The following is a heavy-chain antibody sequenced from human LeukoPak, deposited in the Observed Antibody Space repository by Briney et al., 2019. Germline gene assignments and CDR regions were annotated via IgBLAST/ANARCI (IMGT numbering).Heavy chain of an antibody. D-gene: IGHD3-10*01. CDR1: GYTFTSYD. CDR3: AKDLIWFGELLGLGPDY. J-gene: IGHJ4*02. CDR2: MNPNRGDT. Sequence: ASVKVSCKASGYTFTSYDIHWVRQATGQGLEWMGRMNPNRGDTDYAQKFQGRVTITRNTSISTAYMELSSLRSEDTAVYYCAKDLIWFGELLGLGPDYWGQGTLVTVSS. V-gene: IGHV1-8*01.